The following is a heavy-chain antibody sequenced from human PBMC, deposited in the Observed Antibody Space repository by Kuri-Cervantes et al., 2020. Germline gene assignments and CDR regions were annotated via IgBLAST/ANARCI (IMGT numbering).Heavy chain of an antibody. CDR3: ARGAPYYDFWSGYRDYYMDV. Sequence: LTCAASGFTFSSFEMNWVRQAPGKGLEWVSFITSSGNTRYYADSVKGRFTISRDNAKNSLYLQMNSLRAEDTAVYYCARGAPYYDFWSGYRDYYMDVWGKGTTVTVSS. D-gene: IGHD3-3*01. CDR1: GFTFSSFE. CDR2: ITSSGNTR. J-gene: IGHJ6*03. V-gene: IGHV3-48*03.